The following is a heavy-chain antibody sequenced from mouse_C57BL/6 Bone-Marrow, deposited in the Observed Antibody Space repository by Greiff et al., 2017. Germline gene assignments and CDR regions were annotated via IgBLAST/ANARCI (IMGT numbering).Heavy chain of an antibody. J-gene: IGHJ4*01. V-gene: IGHV1-64*01. CDR2: IHPNSGST. Sequence: VQLQQPGPELVKPGASVKLSCKASGYTFTSYWMHWVKQRPGQGLEWIGMIHPNSGSTNYNEKFKSKATLTVDKSSSTAYMQRSSLTSEDSAVYCGARERLSRYYAMDCWGQGTSVTVSS. CDR1: GYTFTSYW. CDR3: ARERLSRYYAMDC. D-gene: IGHD2-4*01.